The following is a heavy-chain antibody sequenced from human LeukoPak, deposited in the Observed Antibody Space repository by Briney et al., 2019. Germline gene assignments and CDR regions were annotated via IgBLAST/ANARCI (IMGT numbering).Heavy chain of an antibody. J-gene: IGHJ4*02. D-gene: IGHD3-10*01. V-gene: IGHV3-48*02. CDR1: GFTFSSYA. Sequence: GGSLRLSCSASGFTFSSYAMHWVRQAPGKGLEWVSYISSRSSSIYYLDSVKGRFTISRDNAKNSLYLQMNSLRDEDTAVYYCARVIRRFGEFSSDYWGQGTLVTVSS. CDR2: ISSRSSSI. CDR3: ARVIRRFGEFSSDY.